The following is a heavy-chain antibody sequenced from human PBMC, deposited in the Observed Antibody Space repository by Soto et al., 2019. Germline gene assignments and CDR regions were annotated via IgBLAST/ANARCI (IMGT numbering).Heavy chain of an antibody. CDR3: ARSSGWIQGGVYNYGLDV. Sequence: QVQLVESGGGWVKPGESLRLSCIGSGFFLSNNWMTWIRQAPGKGLEWVSYISASGDYTIYADSLKGRFTISRDNARNSLWLQINSLTAEDTADYDCARSSGWIQGGVYNYGLDVWGQGTTVIVSS. CDR2: ISASGDYT. J-gene: IGHJ6*02. CDR1: GFFLSNNW. V-gene: IGHV3-11*06. D-gene: IGHD5-18*01.